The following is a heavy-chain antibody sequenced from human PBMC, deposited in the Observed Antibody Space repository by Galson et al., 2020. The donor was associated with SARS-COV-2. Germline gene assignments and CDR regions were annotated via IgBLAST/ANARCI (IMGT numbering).Heavy chain of an antibody. D-gene: IGHD3-22*01. CDR3: LRLAGDSGGIIDP. Sequence: AESLRLSCAASGFTFSDSAMHWVRQASGKGLEWVGRIRTTANNYATSYAASVKGRFTISRDDSKNTAWLQMNGLTTDGTAVYYCLRLAGDSGGIIDPGGQGTLVTVSS. J-gene: IGHJ5*02. V-gene: IGHV3-73*01. CDR2: IRTTANNYAT. CDR1: GFTFSDSA.